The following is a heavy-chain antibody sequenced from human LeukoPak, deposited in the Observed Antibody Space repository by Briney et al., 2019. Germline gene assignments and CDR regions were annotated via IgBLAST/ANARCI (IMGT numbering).Heavy chain of an antibody. J-gene: IGHJ1*01. Sequence: SGGSLRLSCAASGFTFSSYAMSWVRQAPGKGPEWVSAISGSGGSTYYADSVKGRFTISRDNSKNTLYLQMNSLRAEDTAVYYCAKAGTFSTDSSGEYFQHWGQGTLVTVSS. CDR1: GFTFSSYA. V-gene: IGHV3-23*01. D-gene: IGHD3-22*01. CDR3: AKAGTFSTDSSGEYFQH. CDR2: ISGSGGST.